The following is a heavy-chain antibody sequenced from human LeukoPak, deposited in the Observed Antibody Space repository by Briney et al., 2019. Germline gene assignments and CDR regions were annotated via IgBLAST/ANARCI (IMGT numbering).Heavy chain of an antibody. CDR1: VDTFISYT. CDR3: ARETFSRGYSNDYFGMDV. D-gene: IGHD6-13*01. CDR2: IIPILGIA. Sequence: SAKVSCKASVDTFISYTTSGVPQAPEQGLEWMGKIIPILGIAHYAQKFQDRVTIHTDKPTSTAYMYLSRLRSDDTAVYFCARETFSRGYSNDYFGMDVWGQGTRVTVSS. V-gene: IGHV1-69*04. J-gene: IGHJ6*02.